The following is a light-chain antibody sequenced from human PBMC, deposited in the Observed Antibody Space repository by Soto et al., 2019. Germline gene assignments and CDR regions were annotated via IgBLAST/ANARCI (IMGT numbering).Light chain of an antibody. CDR2: EVS. V-gene: IGLV2-14*01. Sequence: QSLLTHPASVSGSPGQSITISCTGTSSDVGNYIYVFWFQQHPGKAPKLIISEVSNRPSGVSSRFSGSKSGNTASLTISGLQAEDEAHYYCTSYTTSSTYVFGTGTKVTVL. J-gene: IGLJ1*01. CDR3: TSYTTSSTYV. CDR1: SSDVGNYIY.